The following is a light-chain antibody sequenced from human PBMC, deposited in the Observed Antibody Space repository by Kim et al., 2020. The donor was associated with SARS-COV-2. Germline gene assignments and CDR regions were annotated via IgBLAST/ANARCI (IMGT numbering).Light chain of an antibody. J-gene: IGKJ3*01. CDR3: QQRSNWRGT. Sequence: LSPGERATLSCRASQSVSSYLAWYQQKPGQAPRLLIYDASNRATGIPARFSGSGSGTDFTLTISSLEPEDFAVYYCQQRSNWRGTFGPGTKVDIK. CDR1: QSVSSY. CDR2: DAS. V-gene: IGKV3-11*01.